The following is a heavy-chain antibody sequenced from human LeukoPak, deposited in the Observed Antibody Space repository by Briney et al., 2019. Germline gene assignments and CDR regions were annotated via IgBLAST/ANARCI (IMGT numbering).Heavy chain of an antibody. CDR3: ANTVVRGSYNMDV. J-gene: IGHJ6*02. Sequence: PGGSLRLSCAASGFTFTSYAMTWVRQAPGKGLEWVSGISNSGSSTYYADSVKGRFTISRDNSRNTLYLQLSSLRAEDTAVYYCANTVVRGSYNMDVWGQGTTVTVSS. V-gene: IGHV3-23*01. D-gene: IGHD3-10*01. CDR1: GFTFTSYA. CDR2: ISNSGSST.